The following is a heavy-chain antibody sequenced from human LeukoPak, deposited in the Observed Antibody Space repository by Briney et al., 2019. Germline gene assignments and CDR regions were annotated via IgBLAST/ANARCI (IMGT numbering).Heavy chain of an antibody. Sequence: GGSLRLSCAASGFTLSSCAMSWVRQAPGKGLEWVSAISSSGGSTYYADSVKGRFTISRDNSKNTLYLQMNSLRAEDTAVYYCARKGGGYYTSFDYWGQGTLVTVSS. D-gene: IGHD3-3*01. V-gene: IGHV3-23*01. CDR1: GFTLSSCA. CDR2: ISSSGGST. J-gene: IGHJ4*02. CDR3: ARKGGGYYTSFDY.